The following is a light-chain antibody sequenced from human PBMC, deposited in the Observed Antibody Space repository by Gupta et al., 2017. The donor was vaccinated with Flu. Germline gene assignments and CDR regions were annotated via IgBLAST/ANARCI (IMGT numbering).Light chain of an antibody. J-gene: IGKJ3*01. CDR3: QHEDNLPFT. CDR2: AAS. Sequence: DIQMTQSASSLSASVGDRVTITCQASQDINNYLNWYQQRPGKAPKLLINAASKGESGVPSRFSGSSSGTVFSFTISSLQPEDFATYYCQHEDNLPFTFGHGTKVAVK. V-gene: IGKV1-33*01. CDR1: QDINNY.